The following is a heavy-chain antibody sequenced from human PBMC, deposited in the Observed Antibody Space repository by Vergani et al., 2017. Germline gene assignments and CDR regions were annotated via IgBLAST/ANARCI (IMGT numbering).Heavy chain of an antibody. Sequence: EVQLVESGGGVVRPGGSLRLSCAASGLTFDDYGMSWVRKAQGKGLEWVPGINWNGGSTGYADSVKGRLTISRDNAKNSLYLQINSLRAEDTTLYYCARINXYDSSCYYPIYFDYWGQGTLVTVSS. V-gene: IGHV3-20*04. CDR1: GLTFDDYG. J-gene: IGHJ4*02. D-gene: IGHD3-22*01. CDR3: ARINXYDSSCYYPIYFDY. CDR2: INWNGGST.